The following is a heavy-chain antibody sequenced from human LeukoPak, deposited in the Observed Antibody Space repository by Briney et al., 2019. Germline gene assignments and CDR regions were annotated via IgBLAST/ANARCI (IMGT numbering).Heavy chain of an antibody. D-gene: IGHD5-18*01. V-gene: IGHV3-21*01. CDR2: ISSSSSYI. CDR3: AKDWVVVDTAMVRYFDY. CDR1: GFTFSSYS. J-gene: IGHJ4*02. Sequence: NPGGSLRLSCAASGFTFSSYSMNWVRQAPGKGLEWVSSISSSSSYIYYADSVKGRFTISRDNAKNSLYLQMNSLRAEDTAVYYCAKDWVVVDTAMVRYFDYWGQGTLVTVSS.